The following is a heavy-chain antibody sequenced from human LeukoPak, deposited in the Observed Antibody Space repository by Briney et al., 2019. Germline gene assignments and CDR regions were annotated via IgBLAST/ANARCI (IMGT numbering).Heavy chain of an antibody. V-gene: IGHV4-59*11. Sequence: SETLSLTCTVSGGSIGSHFWSWIRQPPGKGLEWIGYIDYSGGTNNNPSLKSRVTISVETSKNQFSLRLSSVTAADTAVYYCARDRSGDDSGENYYYYMDVWGKGTTVTVSS. CDR1: GGSIGSHF. J-gene: IGHJ6*03. D-gene: IGHD3-22*01. CDR3: ARDRSGDDSGENYYYYMDV. CDR2: IDYSGGT.